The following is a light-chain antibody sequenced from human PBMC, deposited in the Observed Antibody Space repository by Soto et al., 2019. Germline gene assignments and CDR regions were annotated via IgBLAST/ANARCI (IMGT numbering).Light chain of an antibody. CDR3: KQSYSTPLT. V-gene: IGKV1-39*01. J-gene: IGKJ4*01. CDR2: AAS. CDR1: QSISSW. Sequence: IQMTQSPSALSASVGDRVTITCRASQSISSWLAWYQQKPGKALKLLIYAASSLQSGVISRLSGSGSGTDFTLTISSLQPEDFATYYCKQSYSTPLTFGGGTKVDIK.